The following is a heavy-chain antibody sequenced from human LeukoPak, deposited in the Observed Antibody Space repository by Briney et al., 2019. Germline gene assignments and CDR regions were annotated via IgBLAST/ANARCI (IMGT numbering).Heavy chain of an antibody. J-gene: IGHJ5*02. Sequence: GRSLRLSCAASGFTFSSYAMQWVRQALGKGLEWVAVISYDGSNKYYADSVKGRFTISRDNSKNTLYLQMNSLRAEDTAVYYCVKDGQWLVRGNNWFDPWGQGTRVTVSS. CDR1: GFTFSSYA. CDR2: ISYDGSNK. V-gene: IGHV3-30*04. CDR3: VKDGQWLVRGNNWFDP. D-gene: IGHD6-19*01.